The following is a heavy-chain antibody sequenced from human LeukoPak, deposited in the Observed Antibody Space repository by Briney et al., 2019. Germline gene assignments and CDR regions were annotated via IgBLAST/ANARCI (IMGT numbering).Heavy chain of an antibody. J-gene: IGHJ4*02. V-gene: IGHV4-31*03. CDR3: AMLVYGSGSALDY. CDR2: IYYSGST. CDR1: GGSISSGDYY. Sequence: TLSLTCTVSGGSISSGDYYWSWIRQHPGKGLEWIGYIYYSGSTYYNPSLKSRVTISVDTSKNQFSLKLSSVTAADTAVYYCAMLVYGSGSALDYWGQGTLVTVSS. D-gene: IGHD3-10*01.